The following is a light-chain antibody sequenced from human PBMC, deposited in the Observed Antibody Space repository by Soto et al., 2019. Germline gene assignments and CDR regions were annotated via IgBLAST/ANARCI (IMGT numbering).Light chain of an antibody. V-gene: IGLV2-18*02. J-gene: IGLJ1*01. Sequence: QSVLTQPPSVSGAPGQSVAVACTGTSSDVGSYNRVSWYQQPPGTAPKLIIYEVNNRPSGVPDRFSGSKSGNTASLTISGLQAEDEADYYCSSFTTSTTYDFGTGTKVTVL. CDR3: SSFTTSTTYD. CDR2: EVN. CDR1: SSDVGSYNR.